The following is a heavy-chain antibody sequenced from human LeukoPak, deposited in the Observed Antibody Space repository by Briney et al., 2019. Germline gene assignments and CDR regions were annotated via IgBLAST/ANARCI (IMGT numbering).Heavy chain of an antibody. J-gene: IGHJ6*02. CDR1: GFTFSSYA. D-gene: IGHD2-2*01. Sequence: GGSLRLSCAASGFTFSSYAMHRVRQAPGKGLEWVAVISYDGSSKYYADSVKGRFTISRDNSKNTLYLQMNSLRAEDTAVYYCARDRVPSDIVVVPAKHYGMDVWGQGTTVTVSS. V-gene: IGHV3-30-3*01. CDR2: ISYDGSSK. CDR3: ARDRVPSDIVVVPAKHYGMDV.